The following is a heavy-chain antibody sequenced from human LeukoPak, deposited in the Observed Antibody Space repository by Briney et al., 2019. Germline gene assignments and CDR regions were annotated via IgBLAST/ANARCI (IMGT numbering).Heavy chain of an antibody. CDR1: GGSFSGYY. Sequence: SETLSLTCAVYGGSFSGYYWSWIRQPPGKGLEWIGEINHSGSTNYNPSLKSRVTISVDTSKNQFSLKLSSVTAADTAVYYCARVDRRDGYNFDYWGQGTLVTVSS. D-gene: IGHD5-24*01. CDR3: ARVDRRDGYNFDY. V-gene: IGHV4-34*01. CDR2: INHSGST. J-gene: IGHJ4*02.